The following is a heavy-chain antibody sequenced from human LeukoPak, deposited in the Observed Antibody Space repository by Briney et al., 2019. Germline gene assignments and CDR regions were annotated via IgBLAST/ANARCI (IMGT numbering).Heavy chain of an antibody. D-gene: IGHD6-13*01. CDR2: ISSSSSTI. J-gene: IGHJ4*02. V-gene: IGHV3-48*01. Sequence: AGGSLRLSCAASGFTFSNYSMNWVRQAPGKGLEWVSYISSSSSTIYYADSVKGRFTISRDNAKNSLYLQMNSLRAEDTAVYYCASGRGYSQVVVAAPGGYWGQGTLVTVSS. CDR3: ASGRGYSQVVVAAPGGY. CDR1: GFTFSNYS.